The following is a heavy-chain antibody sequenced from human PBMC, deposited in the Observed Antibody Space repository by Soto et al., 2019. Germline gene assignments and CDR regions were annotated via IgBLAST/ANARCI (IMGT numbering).Heavy chain of an antibody. D-gene: IGHD2-2*01. CDR3: AKDQTIVVVPAAMDV. CDR1: GFTFSSYA. V-gene: IGHV3-23*01. Sequence: PGGSLRLSCAASGFTFSSYAMGWVRQAPGKGLEWVSAISGSGGSTYYADSVKGRFTISRDNSKNTLYLQMNSLRAEDMSVYYCAKDQTIVVVPAAMDVWGQGTTVTVSS. J-gene: IGHJ6*02. CDR2: ISGSGGST.